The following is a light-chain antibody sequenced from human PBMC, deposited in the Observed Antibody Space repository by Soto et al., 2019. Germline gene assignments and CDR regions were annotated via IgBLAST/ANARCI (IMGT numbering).Light chain of an antibody. J-gene: IGKJ1*01. CDR1: QSISSW. CDR3: QQYNSYSGT. Sequence: DIQLTQSPSFLSASVGDRVTITCRASQSISSWLAWYQQKPGKAPKLLIYDASSLESGVPSRFSGSGSGTEFALTISSLQPDDFATYYCQQYNSYSGTFGQGTK. V-gene: IGKV1-5*01. CDR2: DAS.